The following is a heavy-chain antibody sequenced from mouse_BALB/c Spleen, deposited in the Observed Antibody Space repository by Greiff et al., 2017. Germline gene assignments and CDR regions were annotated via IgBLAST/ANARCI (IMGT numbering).Heavy chain of an antibody. Sequence: EVKLMESGGGLVQPGGSRKLSCAASGFTFSSFGMHWVRQAPEKGLVWVAYISSGSSTIYYADTVKGRFTISRDNPKNTLFLQMTSLRSEDTAMYYCARRDYGNPRFDYWGQGTTLTVSS. CDR1: GFTFSSFG. J-gene: IGHJ2*01. CDR3: ARRDYGNPRFDY. D-gene: IGHD2-1*01. V-gene: IGHV5-17*02. CDR2: ISSGSSTI.